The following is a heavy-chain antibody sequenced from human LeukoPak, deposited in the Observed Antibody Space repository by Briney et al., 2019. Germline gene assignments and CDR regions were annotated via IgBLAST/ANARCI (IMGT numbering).Heavy chain of an antibody. CDR2: ISSSSSYI. CDR3: ARDLTISSSWYDDY. V-gene: IGHV3-21*01. Sequence: PGGSLSLSCAPSGFTLCSYNMNGVRHAPGRGLECVSSISSSSSYIYYADSVKGRFTISRDNAKNSLYLQMNSLRAEDTAVYYCARDLTISSSWYDDYWGQGTLVTVSS. J-gene: IGHJ4*02. CDR1: GFTLCSYN. D-gene: IGHD6-13*01.